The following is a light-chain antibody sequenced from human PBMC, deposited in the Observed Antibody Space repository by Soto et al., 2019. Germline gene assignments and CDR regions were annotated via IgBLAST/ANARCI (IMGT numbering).Light chain of an antibody. CDR2: AAS. Sequence: EIVLTQSPVTLSLSPGERATLSCRASRSFASSYLGWYQQKPGQAPRLLIYAASTRATGIPDRFSGSGSATDFTLTINRLDPEDSAVYYCQHYGSSPPYTFGQGTKVDIK. V-gene: IGKV3-20*01. J-gene: IGKJ2*01. CDR3: QHYGSSPPYT. CDR1: RSFASSY.